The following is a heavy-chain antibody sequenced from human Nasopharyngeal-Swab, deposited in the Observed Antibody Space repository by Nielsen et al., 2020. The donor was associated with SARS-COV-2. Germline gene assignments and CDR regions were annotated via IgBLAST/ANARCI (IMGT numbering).Heavy chain of an antibody. D-gene: IGHD3-10*01. CDR1: GGTFSSYA. V-gene: IGHV1-69*13. CDR2: IIPIFGTA. CDR3: ARDPAAPYYYGSGSLGY. J-gene: IGHJ4*02. Sequence: SVKVSCKASGGTFSSYAISWVRQAPGQGLEWMGGIIPIFGTANYAQKFQGRVTITADESTSTAYMELSSLRSEDTAVYYCARDPAAPYYYGSGSLGYWGQGTLVTVSS.